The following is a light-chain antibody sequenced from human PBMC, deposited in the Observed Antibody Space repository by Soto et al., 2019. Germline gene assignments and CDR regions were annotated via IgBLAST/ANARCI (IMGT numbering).Light chain of an antibody. Sequence: DIVLTQSPGTLSLSPGXRATLSCRASQSVRSSYLAWYQQRPGQAPRLLISDASNRATGIPDRFSGSGSGTDFTLTISRLEPEDFALYYCQQYGGSPITFGQGTRLEIK. J-gene: IGKJ5*01. CDR3: QQYGGSPIT. CDR1: QSVRSSY. CDR2: DAS. V-gene: IGKV3-20*01.